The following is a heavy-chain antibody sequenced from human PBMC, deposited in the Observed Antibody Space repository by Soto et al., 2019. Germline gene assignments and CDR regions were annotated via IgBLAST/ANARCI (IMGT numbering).Heavy chain of an antibody. CDR2: ISGSGGST. J-gene: IGHJ4*02. Sequence: GGSLRLSCAASGFTFSSYAMSWVRQAPGKGLERVSVISGSGGSTYYADSVKGRFTISRDNSKNTLYLQMNSLRAEDTAVYYCAKRGSGSQLDFWGQGTLVTVSS. CDR3: AKRGSGSQLDF. CDR1: GFTFSSYA. V-gene: IGHV3-23*01. D-gene: IGHD1-26*01.